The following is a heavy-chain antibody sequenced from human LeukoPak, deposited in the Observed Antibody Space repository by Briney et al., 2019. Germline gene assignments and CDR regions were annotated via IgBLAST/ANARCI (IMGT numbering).Heavy chain of an antibody. D-gene: IGHD3-22*01. CDR3: ARVDGSGNSIFDY. CDR2: INLDGSST. CDR1: GFTFSNCW. J-gene: IGHJ4*02. Sequence: GGSLRLSCAASGFTFSNCWMHWVRQAPGKGLVWVTRINLDGSSTNYADSVKGRFTISRDNAKNTLYLQMNSLRAEDTALYYCARVDGSGNSIFDYWGKGTLVTVSS. V-gene: IGHV3-74*01.